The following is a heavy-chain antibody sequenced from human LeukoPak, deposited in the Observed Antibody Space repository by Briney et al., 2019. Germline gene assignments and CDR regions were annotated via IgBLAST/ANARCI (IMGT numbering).Heavy chain of an antibody. CDR2: IYTSGST. V-gene: IGHV4-4*07. Sequence: SETLSLTCTVSGGSISSYYWSWIRQPAGKGLEWIGRIYTSGSTNYNPSLKSRVTMSVDTSKNQFSLKQSSVTAADTAVYYCARGGQYGSGSYYTYYYYGMDVWGQGTTVTVSS. CDR3: ARGGQYGSGSYYTYYYYGMDV. D-gene: IGHD3-10*01. CDR1: GGSISSYY. J-gene: IGHJ6*02.